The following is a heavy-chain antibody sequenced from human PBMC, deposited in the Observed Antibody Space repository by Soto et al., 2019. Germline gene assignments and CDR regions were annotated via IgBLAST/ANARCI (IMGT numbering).Heavy chain of an antibody. D-gene: IGHD1-1*01. CDR3: ARESGTLPDF. J-gene: IGHJ4*02. Sequence: SGGSLRLSCAASGFTFSSFEMNWVRQAPGKGLEWVSYISQSGSATSYPDSVRGRFTISRDNAKNSLFLQMNSLRAEDTAVYYCARESGTLPDFWGQGTLVTVSS. CDR2: ISQSGSAT. V-gene: IGHV3-48*03. CDR1: GFTFSSFE.